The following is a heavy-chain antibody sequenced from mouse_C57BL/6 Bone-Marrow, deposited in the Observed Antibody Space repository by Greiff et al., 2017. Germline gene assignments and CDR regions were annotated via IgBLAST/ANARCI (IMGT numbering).Heavy chain of an antibody. Sequence: VQLVESGGGLVQPKGSLKLSCAASGFSFNTYAMNWVRQAPGKGLEWVARIRSKSNNYATYYADSVKDRFTISRDDSESMLYLQMNNLKTEDTAMYYCVRHYYGSYAMDYWGQGTSVTVSS. CDR1: GFSFNTYA. V-gene: IGHV10-1*01. D-gene: IGHD1-1*01. CDR3: VRHYYGSYAMDY. J-gene: IGHJ4*01. CDR2: IRSKSNNYAT.